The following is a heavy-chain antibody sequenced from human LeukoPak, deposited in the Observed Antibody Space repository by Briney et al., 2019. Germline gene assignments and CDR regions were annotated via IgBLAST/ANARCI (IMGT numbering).Heavy chain of an antibody. CDR3: ARDYGDIPPDWYYDL. CDR2: IFHDGST. V-gene: IGHV4-38-2*02. J-gene: IGHJ2*01. Sequence: SETLSLTCTVSDYSIISNAYYWGWIRQPPGKGLEWIGSIFHDGSTYYNPSLRSRVTISVDTSKNQISLRLSSVTAADTAVYYCARDYGDIPPDWYYDLWGRGTLVTVSS. D-gene: IGHD4-17*01. CDR1: DYSIISNAYY.